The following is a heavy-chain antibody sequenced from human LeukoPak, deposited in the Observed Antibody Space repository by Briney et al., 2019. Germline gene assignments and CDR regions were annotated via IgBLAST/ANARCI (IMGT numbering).Heavy chain of an antibody. V-gene: IGHV4-59*01. J-gene: IGHJ4*02. Sequence: SETLSLTCTVSAGPISGYYWSWIRQPPGKGLEWIGDVFYSGSTNYNPSLKSRVTISVDTSKNQFSLKLSSVTAADTAVYYCARTYSSSWYVSYYWGQGTLVTVSS. CDR2: VFYSGST. CDR3: ARTYSSSWYVSYY. CDR1: AGPISGYY. D-gene: IGHD6-13*01.